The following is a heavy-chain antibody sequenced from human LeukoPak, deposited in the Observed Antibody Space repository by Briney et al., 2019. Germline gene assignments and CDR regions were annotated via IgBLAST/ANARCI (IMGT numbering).Heavy chain of an antibody. V-gene: IGHV4-4*07. CDR3: ARETPHYYVDY. CDR2: IYTSGST. CDR1: GGSISSYY. Sequence: SETLSLTCTVSGGSISSYYWSWIRQPAGKGLEWIGRIYTSGSTYYNPSLKSRVTISVDRSKNQFSLKLSSVTAADTAVYYCARETPHYYVDYWGQGTLVTVSS. D-gene: IGHD3-10*02. J-gene: IGHJ4*02.